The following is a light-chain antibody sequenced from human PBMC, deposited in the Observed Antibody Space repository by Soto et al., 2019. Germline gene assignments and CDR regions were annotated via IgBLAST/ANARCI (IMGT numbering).Light chain of an antibody. CDR2: EVS. J-gene: IGLJ1*01. V-gene: IGLV2-14*01. CDR1: SSDVGGYNF. CDR3: TSYTSSSILL. Sequence: QSVLTQPASVSGSPGQSITISCTGTSSDVGGYNFVSWYQHHPGKAPKLMIYEVSSRPSGVSNRFSGSKSGNTASLTISGLQAEDESDYYCTSYTSSSILLFGTGTKVTVL.